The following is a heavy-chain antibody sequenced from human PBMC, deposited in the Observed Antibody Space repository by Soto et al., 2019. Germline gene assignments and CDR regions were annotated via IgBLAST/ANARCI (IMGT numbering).Heavy chain of an antibody. CDR1: GYSFTSYW. Sequence: PGESLKISCKGSGYSFTSYWIGWVRQMPGKGLEWMGIIYPGDSDTRYSPSFQGQVTISADKSISTAYLQWSSLKASDTAMYYCARHVRIWSGYTAGFDPWGQGTMVTVYS. CDR2: IYPGDSDT. CDR3: ARHVRIWSGYTAGFDP. V-gene: IGHV5-51*01. D-gene: IGHD3-3*01. J-gene: IGHJ5*02.